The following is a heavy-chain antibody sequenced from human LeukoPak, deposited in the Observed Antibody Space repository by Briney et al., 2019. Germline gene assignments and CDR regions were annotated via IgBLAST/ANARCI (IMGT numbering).Heavy chain of an antibody. D-gene: IGHD1-1*01. CDR2: IYYSGST. Sequence: SETLSLTCTVSGGSISSSSYYWGWIRQPPGKGLEWIGSIYYSGSTYYNPSLKSRVTISVDTSKNQFSLKLSSVTAADTAVYYCARGTTGTPAYWFDPWGQGTLVTVSS. CDR1: GGSISSSSYY. J-gene: IGHJ5*02. V-gene: IGHV4-39*07. CDR3: ARGTTGTPAYWFDP.